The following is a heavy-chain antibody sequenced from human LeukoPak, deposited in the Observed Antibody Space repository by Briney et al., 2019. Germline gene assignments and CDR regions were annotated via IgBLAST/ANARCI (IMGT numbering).Heavy chain of an antibody. V-gene: IGHV1-18*01. J-gene: IGHJ6*02. Sequence: ASVKVSCKASGYTFTSYSINWVRQAPGQGLEWMGWISTHNGDTNYAQKFQGRVTLTTDASTSTAYMELRSLRSDDTAIYYCGKNYHYGMDVWGQGTTVTVSS. CDR3: GKNYHYGMDV. CDR2: ISTHNGDT. CDR1: GYTFTSYS.